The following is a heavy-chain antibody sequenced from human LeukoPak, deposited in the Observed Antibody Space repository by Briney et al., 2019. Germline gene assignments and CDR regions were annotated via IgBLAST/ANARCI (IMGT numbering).Heavy chain of an antibody. Sequence: KPGGSLRLSCAASGFTFSDYYMSWVRQAPGKGLEWVSYISSSGSNIYYADSVKGRFTISRDNAKTSLYLQMNSLRAEDTAVYYCARTSSPYYDFWSGYLDLDYWGQGTLVTVSS. J-gene: IGHJ4*02. CDR2: ISSSGSNI. CDR3: ARTSSPYYDFWSGYLDLDY. CDR1: GFTFSDYY. V-gene: IGHV3-11*01. D-gene: IGHD3-3*01.